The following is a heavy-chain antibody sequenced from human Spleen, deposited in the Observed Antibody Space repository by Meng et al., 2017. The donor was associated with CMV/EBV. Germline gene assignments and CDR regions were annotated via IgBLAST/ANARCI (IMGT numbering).Heavy chain of an antibody. CDR3: VRDLRTIFGRGNRSWFDP. CDR1: SVTNGLYY. V-gene: IGHV4-61*01. Sequence: SVTNGLYYWTWIRQSPGKTLEWIGFVYYNGVTTYNPSLRSRVTISVDLSNNQFSLKLTSVTAADTAIYYCVRDLRTIFGRGNRSWFDPWGQGALVTVSS. J-gene: IGHJ5*02. CDR2: VYYNGVT. D-gene: IGHD3-16*01.